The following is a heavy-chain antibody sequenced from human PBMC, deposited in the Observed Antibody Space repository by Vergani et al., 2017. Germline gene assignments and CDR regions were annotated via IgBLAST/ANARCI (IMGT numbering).Heavy chain of an antibody. CDR1: GGSFSGYY. D-gene: IGHD3-16*02. J-gene: IGHJ2*01. V-gene: IGHV4-34*01. Sequence: QVQLQQWGAGLLKPSETLSLTCAVYGGSFSGYYWSWIRQPPGKGLGWIWYIYYSGSTYYNPSLKSRVPISVDTSKNQFSLKLSSVTAADTAVYYCARHGYYDYVWGSYRYGWYFDLWGRGTLVTVSS. CDR2: IYYSGST. CDR3: ARHGYYDYVWGSYRYGWYFDL.